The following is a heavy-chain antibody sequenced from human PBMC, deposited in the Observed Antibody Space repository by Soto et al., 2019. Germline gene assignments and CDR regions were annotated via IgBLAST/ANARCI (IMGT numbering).Heavy chain of an antibody. CDR1: GGSISNCDYY. CDR2: IFYNGNA. V-gene: IGHV4-31*03. Sequence: PSETLSLTCTVSGGSISNCDYYWSWIRQHPGKGLEWIGYIFYNGNAYYTPSLKSRITISVDTSENQSSLKLTSVTAADTAVYYCASLRGSGTNYFFYYWGQGTLVTVSS. D-gene: IGHD3-10*01. CDR3: ASLRGSGTNYFFYY. J-gene: IGHJ4*02.